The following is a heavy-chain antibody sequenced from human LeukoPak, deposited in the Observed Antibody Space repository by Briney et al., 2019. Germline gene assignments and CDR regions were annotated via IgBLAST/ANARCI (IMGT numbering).Heavy chain of an antibody. CDR2: IYSSGST. CDR1: GGSINSRGYY. D-gene: IGHD3-16*01. V-gene: IGHV4-31*03. CDR3: ARGEGGVSDY. Sequence: KPSETLSLTCTVSGGSINSRGYYWSWIRQHPGKGLEWIGYIYSSGSTYYNPSLNSRVIISLDTSKNQLSLTLSSVTAADAAVYYCARGEGGVSDYWGQGTLVIVTS. J-gene: IGHJ4*02.